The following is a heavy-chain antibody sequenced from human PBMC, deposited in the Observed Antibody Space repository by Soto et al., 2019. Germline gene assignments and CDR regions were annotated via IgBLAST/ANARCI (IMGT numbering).Heavy chain of an antibody. CDR1: GFIFSDYG. CDR2: ISYDGTNK. V-gene: IGHV3-30*18. CDR3: AKDRATYYYDSSDYFYYFGMDL. J-gene: IGHJ6*02. D-gene: IGHD3-22*01. Sequence: GSLRLSCEASGFIFSDYGMHWVRQAPGKGLEWVELISYDGTNKNYADSVRGRFTISRDDSKNTLYLQMNNLRAEDTALYYCAKDRATYYYDSSDYFYYFGMDLWGQGTTVTVSS.